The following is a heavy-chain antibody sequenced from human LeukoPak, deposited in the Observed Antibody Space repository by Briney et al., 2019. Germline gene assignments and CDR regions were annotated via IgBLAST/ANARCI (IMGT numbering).Heavy chain of an antibody. V-gene: IGHV3-48*04. CDR1: GFTFSSYS. Sequence: PGGSLRLSCAASGFTFSSYSMNWVRQAPGKGLEWVSYISSSSSTIYYADSVKGRFTISRDNAKNSLYLQMNSLRAEDTAVYYCARDQAMVRGVIPWFDPWGQGTLVTVSS. D-gene: IGHD3-10*01. CDR2: ISSSSSTI. J-gene: IGHJ5*02. CDR3: ARDQAMVRGVIPWFDP.